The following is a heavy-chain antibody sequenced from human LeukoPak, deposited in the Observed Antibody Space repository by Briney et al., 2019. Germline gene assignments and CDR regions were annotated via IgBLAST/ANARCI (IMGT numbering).Heavy chain of an antibody. CDR1: GGSFSGYY. Sequence: PSETLSLTCAVYGGSFSGYYWSWIRQPPGKGLEWIGEINHSGSTNYNPSLKSRVTISVDTSKNQFSLKLSSVTAADTAVYYCARTHFAAGNNFDYWGQGTLVTVSS. V-gene: IGHV4-34*01. CDR2: INHSGST. J-gene: IGHJ4*02. CDR3: ARTHFAAGNNFDY. D-gene: IGHD6-13*01.